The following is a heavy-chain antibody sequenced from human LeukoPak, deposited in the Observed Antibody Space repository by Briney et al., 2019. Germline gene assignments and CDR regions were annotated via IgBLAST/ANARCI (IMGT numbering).Heavy chain of an antibody. D-gene: IGHD3-22*01. V-gene: IGHV3-33*01. CDR3: ARDRDSSGYYYLGYFDY. CDR1: GFTFSSYG. CDR2: IWYAGSNK. Sequence: PGRSLRLSCAASGFTFSSYGMHWVRQAPGKGLEWVAFIWYAGSNKYYADSVKGRFTISRDNSNNTVYLQMNSLRAEDTAVYYCARDRDSSGYYYLGYFDYWGQGTPVTVSS. J-gene: IGHJ4*02.